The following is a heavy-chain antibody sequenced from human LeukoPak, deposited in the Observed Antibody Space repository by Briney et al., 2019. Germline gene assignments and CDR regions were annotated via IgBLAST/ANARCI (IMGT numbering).Heavy chain of an antibody. CDR2: ISVSGGTT. D-gene: IGHD3-3*01. CDR3: ARVSRSESGIY. Sequence: GGSLRLSCAASGFPFSNYAMSWVRQAPGKGLEWVSSISVSGGTTDFADSVKGRFTISRDNPQNTLFLQMNSPRAEDTAVYYCARVSRSESGIYWGQGTLVTVSS. V-gene: IGHV3-23*01. CDR1: GFPFSNYA. J-gene: IGHJ4*02.